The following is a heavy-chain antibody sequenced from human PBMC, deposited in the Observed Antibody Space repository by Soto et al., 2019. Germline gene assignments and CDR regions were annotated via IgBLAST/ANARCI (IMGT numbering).Heavy chain of an antibody. Sequence: SMKVSCKTSGFTFTSSAVQWGRQARGQRLEWIGWIVVGSGNTNYAQKFQERVTITRDMSTSTAYMELSSLRSEDTAVYYCAADPIRSWDEFDYWGQGTLVTVSS. D-gene: IGHD6-13*01. CDR2: IVVGSGNT. CDR1: GFTFTSSA. CDR3: AADPIRSWDEFDY. V-gene: IGHV1-58*01. J-gene: IGHJ4*02.